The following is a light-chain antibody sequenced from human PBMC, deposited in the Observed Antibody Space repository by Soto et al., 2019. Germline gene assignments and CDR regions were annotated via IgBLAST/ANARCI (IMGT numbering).Light chain of an antibody. Sequence: QSVLTQPPSASGTPGQRVTISCSGSSSNIGSNYVYWYQQLPGTAPKLRIYRNNQRPSGVPDRFSGSKSGISASLAISGLRSEDEADYYCAAWDDSLSGWVFGGGTKLTVL. CDR1: SSNIGSNY. CDR2: RNN. V-gene: IGLV1-47*01. CDR3: AAWDDSLSGWV. J-gene: IGLJ3*02.